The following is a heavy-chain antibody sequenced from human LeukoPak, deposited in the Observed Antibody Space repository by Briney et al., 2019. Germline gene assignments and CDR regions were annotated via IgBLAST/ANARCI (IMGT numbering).Heavy chain of an antibody. J-gene: IGHJ4*02. CDR2: INPHSGDT. CDR1: AYIFIGYY. Sequence: ASVKVSCKASAYIFIGYYIHWVRQAPGQGLEWMGWINPHSGDTKFSQKFQGRFSMTWDTSMTTAYMELSTLRSDDTAVYYCARDKRAAGSDYWGQGTLVTVS. CDR3: ARDKRAAGSDY. D-gene: IGHD6-13*01. V-gene: IGHV1-2*02.